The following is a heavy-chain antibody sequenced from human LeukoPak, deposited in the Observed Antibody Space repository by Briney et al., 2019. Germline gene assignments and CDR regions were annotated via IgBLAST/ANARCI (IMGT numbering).Heavy chain of an antibody. CDR3: AGQVGARIRYYYTSGLDV. D-gene: IGHD1-26*01. CDR2: MYYSGTT. CDR1: GASVSSFY. V-gene: IGHV4-59*02. J-gene: IGHJ6*02. Sequence: SETLSLTCTVSGASVSSFYWNWIRQPPGKGLEWIGSMYYSGTTNYDPSFKSRVTVSLDTSKNEFSLRLKSLTAADTAVYYCAGQVGARIRYYYTSGLDVWGQGTTVAVSS.